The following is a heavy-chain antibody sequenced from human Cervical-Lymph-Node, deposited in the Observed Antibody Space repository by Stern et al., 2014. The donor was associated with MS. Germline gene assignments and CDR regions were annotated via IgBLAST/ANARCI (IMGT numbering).Heavy chain of an antibody. CDR3: ARIKQSVPAGYFDY. V-gene: IGHV4-61*01. D-gene: IGHD6-6*01. J-gene: IGHJ4*02. Sequence: VQLVESGPGLVKPSETLSLTCTVSGGSVNSGSYYWSWIRQPPGKGLEWIGYIYYSGTTSYNPSLTSRVTILIDPSKTQFSLKVSSVTAADTAVYYCARIKQSVPAGYFDYWGPGTLVSVSS. CDR2: IYYSGTT. CDR1: GGSVNSGSYY.